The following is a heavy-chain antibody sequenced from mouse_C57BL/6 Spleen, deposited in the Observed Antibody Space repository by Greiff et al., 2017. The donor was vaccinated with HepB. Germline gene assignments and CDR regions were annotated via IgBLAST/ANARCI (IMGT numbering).Heavy chain of an antibody. CDR3: ARGNYGSSPYFDY. CDR2: ISYDGSN. Sequence: EVKVEESGPGLVKPSQSLSLTCYVTGYSITSGYYWNWIRQFPGNKLEWMGYISYDGSNNYNPSLKNRISITRDTSKNQFFLKLNSVTTEDTATYYCARGNYGSSPYFDYWGQGTTLTVSS. D-gene: IGHD1-1*01. J-gene: IGHJ2*01. CDR1: GYSITSGYY. V-gene: IGHV3-6*01.